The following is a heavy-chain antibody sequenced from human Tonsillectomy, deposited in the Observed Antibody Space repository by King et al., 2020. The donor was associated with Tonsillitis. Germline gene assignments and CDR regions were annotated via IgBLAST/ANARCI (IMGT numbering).Heavy chain of an antibody. Sequence: VQLQESGPGLVKPSETLSLTCTVSGGSISRYYWSWIRQPPGKGLERIGFIYYSGSTNYNPSLKSRVTISVDTSKNQFSLQLSSVTAADTAVYYCVRDQNYYDSSGYYRGGFDYWGQGTLVTVSS. V-gene: IGHV4-59*01. CDR1: GGSISRYY. CDR2: IYYSGST. CDR3: VRDQNYYDSSGYYRGGFDY. D-gene: IGHD3-22*01. J-gene: IGHJ4*02.